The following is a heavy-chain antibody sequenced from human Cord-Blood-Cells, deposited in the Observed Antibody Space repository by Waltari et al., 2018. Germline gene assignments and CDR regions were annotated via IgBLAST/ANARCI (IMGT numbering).Heavy chain of an antibody. D-gene: IGHD3-3*01. Sequence: QVQLQQWGAGLLKPSETLSLTCAVYGGSFSGYYWSWIRQPPGKGLEWIGEINHSGSPNDNPCLKSRVTISVDTSKNQFSLELSSVTAADTAVYYCARGYYDFWSGYLHDAFDIWGQGTMVTVSS. CDR2: INHSGSP. J-gene: IGHJ3*02. V-gene: IGHV4-34*01. CDR3: ARGYYDFWSGYLHDAFDI. CDR1: GGSFSGYY.